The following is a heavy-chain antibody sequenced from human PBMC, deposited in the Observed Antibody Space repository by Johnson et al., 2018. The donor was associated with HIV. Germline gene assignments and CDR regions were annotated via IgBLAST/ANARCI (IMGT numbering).Heavy chain of an antibody. J-gene: IGHJ3*02. CDR2: IRYDGSNK. CDR1: GFTFSNYG. Sequence: QVQLVESGGGLVQPGGSLRLSCAASGFTFSNYGMHWVRQAPGKGLEWVAFIRYDGSNKYYADSVKGRFTISRDNSKNTLYLQMNSLRAEDTAVYYCARDRVPAAIGLAYRGAFDIWGQGTMVTVSS. V-gene: IGHV3-30*02. D-gene: IGHD2-2*02. CDR3: ARDRVPAAIGLAYRGAFDI.